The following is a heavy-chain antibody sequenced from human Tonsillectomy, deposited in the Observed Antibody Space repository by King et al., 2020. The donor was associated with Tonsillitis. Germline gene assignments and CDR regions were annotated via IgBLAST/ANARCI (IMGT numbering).Heavy chain of an antibody. J-gene: IGHJ4*02. Sequence: VQLQQSGPGLVKPSQTLSLTCAVSGDSVSSNSAAWNWIRQSPSRGLEWLGRTYYRSKWYNDYAVYVKDRITIKPDTSKNQFSLQLISVTPEDTAVYYCTRDEQYMNSDSRLDHWGQGTLVTVSS. CDR2: TYYRSKWYN. CDR1: GDSVSSNSAA. CDR3: TRDEQYMNSDSRLDH. D-gene: IGHD4-11*01. V-gene: IGHV6-1*01.